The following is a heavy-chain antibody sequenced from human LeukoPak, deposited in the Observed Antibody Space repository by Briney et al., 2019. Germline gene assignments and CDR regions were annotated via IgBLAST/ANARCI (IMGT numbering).Heavy chain of an antibody. D-gene: IGHD2-21*02. CDR2: ISSSGSTI. J-gene: IGHJ4*02. V-gene: IGHV3-11*01. CDR3: AREVVTAIPYYFDY. Sequence: SGGSLRLSCAASGFSFSDHYMTWIRQAPGKGLEWVSYISSSGSTIYYADSLKGRFTISRDSAKNSLYLQMNSLRAEDTAVYYCAREVVTAIPYYFDYWGQGTLVTVSS. CDR1: GFSFSDHY.